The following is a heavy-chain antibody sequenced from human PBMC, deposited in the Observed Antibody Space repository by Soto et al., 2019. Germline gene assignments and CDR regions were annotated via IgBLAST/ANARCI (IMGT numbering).Heavy chain of an antibody. D-gene: IGHD2-15*01. CDR1: GFTFSSYA. CDR3: ARDGGLGYCSGGSCQSYGMDV. CDR2: ISYDGSNK. J-gene: IGHJ6*02. Sequence: GGSLRLSCAASGFTFSSYAMHWVRQAPGKGLEWVAVISYDGSNKYYADSVKGRFTISRDNSKNTLYLQMNGLGAEDTAGDYCARDGGLGYCSGGSCQSYGMDVWGQGTTVTVSS. V-gene: IGHV3-30-3*01.